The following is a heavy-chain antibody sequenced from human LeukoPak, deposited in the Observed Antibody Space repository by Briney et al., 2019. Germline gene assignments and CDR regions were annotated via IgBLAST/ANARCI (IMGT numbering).Heavy chain of an antibody. CDR3: SRENGAFSPFGY. J-gene: IGHJ4*02. D-gene: IGHD2-8*01. Sequence: SGTLSLTCGVSGGSISNTNWWSWVRQPPGQGLEWIGEISLTRLTHYNPSLESRVTVSLHKYKNQLSLNLTSVTAADTAVYYCSRENGAFSPFGYWGQGTLVTVLS. V-gene: IGHV4-4*02. CDR1: GGSISNTNW. CDR2: ISLTRLT.